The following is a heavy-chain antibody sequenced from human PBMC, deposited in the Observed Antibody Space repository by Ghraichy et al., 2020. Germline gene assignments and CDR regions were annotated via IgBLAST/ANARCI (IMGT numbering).Heavy chain of an antibody. V-gene: IGHV4-59*01. Sequence: SETLSLTCWFSGSAHVCSFFTCLQLLSGLLLQWIGYISDSGRTNSHPSLRSRVSISEDTSKNQISLRLRSVTTADTAIYYCARVMPSGASHLWYFDLWGRGTLVSVAA. CDR1: GSAHVCSF. D-gene: IGHD2-15*01. CDR3: ARVMPSGASHLWYFDL. CDR2: ISDSGRT. J-gene: IGHJ2*01.